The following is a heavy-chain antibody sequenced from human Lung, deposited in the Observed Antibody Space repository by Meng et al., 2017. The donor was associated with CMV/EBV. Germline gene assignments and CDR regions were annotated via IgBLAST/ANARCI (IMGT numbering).Heavy chain of an antibody. D-gene: IGHD6-6*01. CDR3: ARAAARPSDWFDP. J-gene: IGHJ5*02. CDR1: GFSLSPSGVG. CDR2: IYGDDEK. V-gene: IGHV2-5*02. Sequence: HIHLKVSGPTPVKPTQTLTLTCTFSGFSLSPSGVGVGWIRQPPGKALECLAIIYGDDEKRYSPSLESRLTVTKDTSKNQVVLTMTNMVPVDTATYYCARAAARPSDWFDPWGQGTLVTVSS.